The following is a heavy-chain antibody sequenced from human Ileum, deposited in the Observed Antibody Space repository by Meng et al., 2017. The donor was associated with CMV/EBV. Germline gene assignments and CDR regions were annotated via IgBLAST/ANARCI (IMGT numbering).Heavy chain of an antibody. CDR1: GFNFANYG. D-gene: IGHD6-13*01. J-gene: IGHJ4*02. Sequence: GESLKISCATSGFNFANYGIHWVRQAPGKGLEWVAYISYERDAAYYGDTVWGRFTISRDNAKNSLYLQMNSLRAEDTAVYYCARVSSSCFDYWGQGTLVTVSS. CDR3: ARVSSSCFDY. CDR2: ISYERDAA. V-gene: IGHV3-33*05.